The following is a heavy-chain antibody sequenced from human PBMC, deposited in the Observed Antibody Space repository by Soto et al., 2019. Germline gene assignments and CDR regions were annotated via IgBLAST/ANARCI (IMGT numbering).Heavy chain of an antibody. V-gene: IGHV1-69*13. J-gene: IGHJ6*02. D-gene: IGHD3-3*01. CDR3: ASCPRNYDFWSGYRYYYYYGMDV. CDR2: IIPIFGTA. CDR1: GGTFSSYA. Sequence: GASVKVSCKASGGTFSSYAISWVRQAPGQGLEWMGGIIPIFGTANYAQKFQGRVTITADESTSTAYMELSSLRSEDTAVYYCASCPRNYDFWSGYRYYYYYGMDVWGQGTTVTV.